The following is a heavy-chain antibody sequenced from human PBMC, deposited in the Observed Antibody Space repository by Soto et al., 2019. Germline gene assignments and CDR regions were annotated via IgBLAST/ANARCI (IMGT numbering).Heavy chain of an antibody. CDR1: GFTFSSYA. CDR2: ISGSGGST. J-gene: IGHJ3*02. Sequence: EVQLLESGGGLVQPGGSLRLSCAASGFTFSSYAMSWVRQAPGKGLEWVSAISGSGGSTYYADSVKGRFTISRDNCKNTLYLQMKSLRGEDTAVYYCAKGAYSSSWGQDAFDIWGQGTMVTVSS. D-gene: IGHD6-13*01. CDR3: AKGAYSSSWGQDAFDI. V-gene: IGHV3-23*01.